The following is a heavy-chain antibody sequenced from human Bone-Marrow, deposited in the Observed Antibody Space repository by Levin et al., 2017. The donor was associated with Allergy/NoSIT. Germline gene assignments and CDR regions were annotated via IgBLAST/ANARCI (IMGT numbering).Heavy chain of an antibody. J-gene: IGHJ5*02. CDR3: ARAGYYGSGMRENWFDP. Sequence: SETLSLTCAVSGGSISSGGYSWSWIRQPPGKGLEWIGYIYHSGSTYYNPSLKSRVTISVDRSKNQFSLKLSSVTAADTAVYYCARAGYYGSGMRENWFDPWGQGTLVTVSS. D-gene: IGHD3-10*01. CDR1: GGSISSGGYS. CDR2: IYHSGST. V-gene: IGHV4-30-2*01.